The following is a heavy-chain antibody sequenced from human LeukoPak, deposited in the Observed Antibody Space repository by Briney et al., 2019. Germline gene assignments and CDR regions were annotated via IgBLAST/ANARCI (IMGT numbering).Heavy chain of an antibody. CDR3: ARDRW. Sequence: GGSLRLSCAASGFNFDTYNMNWVRQAPGKGLEWVSYISSGGSTIYYADSVKGRFTISRDNAKNSLYLQMNSLRAEDTAVYYCARDRWWGQGTLVTVSS. V-gene: IGHV3-48*04. J-gene: IGHJ4*02. D-gene: IGHD4-23*01. CDR2: ISSGGSTI. CDR1: GFNFDTYN.